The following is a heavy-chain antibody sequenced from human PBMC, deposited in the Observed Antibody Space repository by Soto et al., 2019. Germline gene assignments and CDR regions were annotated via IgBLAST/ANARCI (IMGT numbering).Heavy chain of an antibody. Sequence: QVQLQESGPGLVKPSGTLSLTCAVSGGSISSSNWWSWVRQPPGKGLEWIWAISHSGSTNYNPSLKSRVTIPVDKSKNQFSLKLSPGTAADTAVYYCARIAAAGTNFEYWGQGTLVTVSS. CDR3: ARIAAAGTNFEY. CDR1: GGSISSSNW. CDR2: ISHSGST. V-gene: IGHV4-4*02. D-gene: IGHD6-13*01. J-gene: IGHJ4*02.